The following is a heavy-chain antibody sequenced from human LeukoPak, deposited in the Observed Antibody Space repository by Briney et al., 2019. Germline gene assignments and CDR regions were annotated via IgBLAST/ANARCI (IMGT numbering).Heavy chain of an antibody. V-gene: IGHV3-23*01. CDR1: GFTFSSYA. CDR2: ISGSGGST. D-gene: IGHD3-10*01. CDR3: AKTEGSGSYYPIYYYYYGMDV. Sequence: PGGSPRLSCAASGFTFSSYAMSWVRQAPGKGLEWVSAISGSGGSTYYADSVKGRFTISRDNSKNTLYLQMNSLRAEDTAVYYCAKTEGSGSYYPIYYYYYGMDVWGKGTTVTVSS. J-gene: IGHJ6*04.